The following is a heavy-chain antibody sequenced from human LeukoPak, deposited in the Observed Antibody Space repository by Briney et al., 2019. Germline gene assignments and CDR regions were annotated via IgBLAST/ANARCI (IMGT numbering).Heavy chain of an antibody. D-gene: IGHD6-19*01. CDR2: IYYSGST. CDR1: GGSISSYY. V-gene: IGHV4-59*12. Sequence: SETLSLTCTVSGGSISSYYWSWIRQPPGKGLEWIGYIYYSGSTNYNPSLKSRVTISVDTSKNQFSLKLSSVTAADTAVYYCARERGYSSGWYGSHYYYYYGMDVRGQGTTVTVSS. CDR3: ARERGYSSGWYGSHYYYYYGMDV. J-gene: IGHJ6*02.